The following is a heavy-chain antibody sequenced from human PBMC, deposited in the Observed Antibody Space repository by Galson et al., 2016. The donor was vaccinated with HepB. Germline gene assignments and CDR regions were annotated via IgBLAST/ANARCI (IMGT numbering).Heavy chain of an antibody. CDR3: ARDRAGPGDILEV. Sequence: LRLSCAVSGFTFSAYAFHWVRQAPGKELEWVAIISYDGDKQYYGDSVKGRFTISRDNSKNTLYLQMDNLRAEDTAVYYCARDRAGPGDILEVWGQGTTVTVSS. V-gene: IGHV3-30-3*01. CDR1: GFTFSAYA. J-gene: IGHJ6*02. D-gene: IGHD3-9*01. CDR2: ISYDGDKQ.